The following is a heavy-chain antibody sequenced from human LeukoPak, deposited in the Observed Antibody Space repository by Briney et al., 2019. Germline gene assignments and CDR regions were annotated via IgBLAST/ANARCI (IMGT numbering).Heavy chain of an antibody. CDR2: IYYSGST. Sequence: PSETLSLTCTVSGGSISSYYWSWIRQPPGKGLEWIGYIYYSGSTNYNPSLKSRVTISVDTSKNQFSLKLSSVTAADTAVYYCARVEGYCSSTSCYELIDYWGQGTLVTVPS. CDR3: ARVEGYCSSTSCYELIDY. D-gene: IGHD2-2*01. J-gene: IGHJ4*02. CDR1: GGSISSYY. V-gene: IGHV4-59*01.